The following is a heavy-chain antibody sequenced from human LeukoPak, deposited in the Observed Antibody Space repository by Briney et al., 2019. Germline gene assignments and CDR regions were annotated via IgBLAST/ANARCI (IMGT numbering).Heavy chain of an antibody. D-gene: IGHD1-26*01. J-gene: IGHJ6*03. Sequence: GGSLRLSCAASGFTFSSYAMSWVRQAPGTGLEWVSAIRGSGARTHYADSVKGRFTISRDNSKNTLYLQMNSLRAEDTAVYYCAKDSKIVGATFRSYHYMDVWGKGTAVTVSS. CDR1: GFTFSSYA. CDR2: IRGSGART. CDR3: AKDSKIVGATFRSYHYMDV. V-gene: IGHV3-23*01.